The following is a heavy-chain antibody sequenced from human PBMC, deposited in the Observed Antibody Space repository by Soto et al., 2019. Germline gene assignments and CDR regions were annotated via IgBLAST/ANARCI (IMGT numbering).Heavy chain of an antibody. V-gene: IGHV4-59*01. J-gene: IGHJ5*02. CDR2: IYYSGST. CDR1: GGSITSYY. D-gene: IGHD2-21*01. Sequence: QVQLQESGPGLVKPSETLSLTCTVSGGSITSYYWSWIRQPPGKGLEWIGYIYYSGSTNYNPSLTSRVTMSVDTSKDQFSLKLSSVPAADTAVYYCARVMNWFDPWGQGTLVTVSS. CDR3: ARVMNWFDP.